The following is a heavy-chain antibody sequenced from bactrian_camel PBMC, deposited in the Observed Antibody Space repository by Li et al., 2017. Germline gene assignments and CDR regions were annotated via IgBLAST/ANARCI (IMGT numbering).Heavy chain of an antibody. V-gene: IGHV3S55*01. CDR3: AQDWCWGPPSGGRWSQEDEYNY. D-gene: IGHD6*01. CDR2: IGRFDST. CDR1: GFSFGNCG. J-gene: IGHJ4*01. Sequence: VQLVESGGGSVQAGGSLKLSCVASGFSFGNCGMAWHRQAQGKERESVSTIGRFDSTTYSDAVKGRFTISHDNAKDTVYLQMNSLKPEDTAMYYCAQDWCWGPPSGGRWSQEDEYNYWGRGTQVTVS.